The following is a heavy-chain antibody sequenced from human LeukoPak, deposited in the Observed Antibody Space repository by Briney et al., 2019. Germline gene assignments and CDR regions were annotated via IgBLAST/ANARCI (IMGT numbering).Heavy chain of an antibody. Sequence: SETLSLTCTVSGGSIRSYWSWIRQPAGKGLEWIGRIYGSGSTDYNPSLKSRVTMSIDTSKNQFSLNLISVTAADTAVYYCARDRTGQQLISRKDYYYMDVWGKGTTVTISS. J-gene: IGHJ6*03. CDR3: ARDRTGQQLISRKDYYYMDV. CDR1: GGSIRSY. D-gene: IGHD4-11*01. V-gene: IGHV4-4*07. CDR2: IYGSGST.